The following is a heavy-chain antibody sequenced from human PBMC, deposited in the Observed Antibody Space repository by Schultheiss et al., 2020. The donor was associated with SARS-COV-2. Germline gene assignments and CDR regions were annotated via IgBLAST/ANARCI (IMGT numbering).Heavy chain of an antibody. J-gene: IGHJ4*02. CDR2: ISSSGSSI. CDR1: GFTFSFYA. V-gene: IGHV3-48*01. Sequence: GGSLRLSCAASGFTFSFYAMHWVRQAPGKGLEWVAYISSSGSSIFYADSVKGRFTISRDNSKNTLYLQMNSLRAEDTAVYYCVKDQSITIFGVVIFDYWGQGTLVTVSS. D-gene: IGHD3-3*01. CDR3: VKDQSITIFGVVIFDY.